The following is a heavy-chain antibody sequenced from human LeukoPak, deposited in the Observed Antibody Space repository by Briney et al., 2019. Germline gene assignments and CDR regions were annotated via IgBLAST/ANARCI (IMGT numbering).Heavy chain of an antibody. J-gene: IGHJ6*03. V-gene: IGHV3-21*04. CDR2: ISSSSSYI. D-gene: IGHD3-3*01. Sequence: GGSLRLSCAASGFTFSSYSMNWVRQAPGKGLEWVSSISSSSSYIYYADSVKGRFTISRDNAKNSLYLQMNSLRAEDTAVYYCAKDGGGTIFGMVIILHYMDVWGKGTTVTVSS. CDR3: AKDGGGTIFGMVIILHYMDV. CDR1: GFTFSSYS.